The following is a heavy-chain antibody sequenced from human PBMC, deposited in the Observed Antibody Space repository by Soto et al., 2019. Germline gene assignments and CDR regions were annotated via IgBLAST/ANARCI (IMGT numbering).Heavy chain of an antibody. CDR2: IIPLFGTT. J-gene: IGHJ5*02. V-gene: IGHV1-69*13. CDR3: ARVSYYGSGTYNWFDP. D-gene: IGHD3-10*01. CDR1: RGTFSSYA. Sequence: SVKVSCKTSRGTFSSYAISWVRQAPGQGLEWMGGIIPLFGTTNYAQKLQGRVTITADESTGTAYMELSSLRSDDTAVYFCARVSYYGSGTYNWFDPWGQGTLVTVSS.